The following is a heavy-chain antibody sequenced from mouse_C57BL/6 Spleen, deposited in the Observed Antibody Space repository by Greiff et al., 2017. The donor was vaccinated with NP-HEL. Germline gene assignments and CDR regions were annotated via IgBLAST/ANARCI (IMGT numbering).Heavy chain of an antibody. V-gene: IGHV14-1*01. D-gene: IGHD2-4*01. J-gene: IGHJ4*01. CDR1: GFNIKDYY. CDR2: IDPEDGDT. Sequence: EVQLQQSGAELVRPGASVKLSCTASGFNIKDYYMHWVKQRPEQGLEWIGRIDPEDGDTEYAPKFQGKATMTADTSSNTAYLQLSSLTSEDTAVYYCTTRSTMITTPYYYAMDYWGQRTSVTVSS. CDR3: TTRSTMITTPYYYAMDY.